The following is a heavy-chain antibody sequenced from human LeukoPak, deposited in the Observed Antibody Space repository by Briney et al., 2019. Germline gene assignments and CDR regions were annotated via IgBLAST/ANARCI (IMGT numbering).Heavy chain of an antibody. Sequence: GGSLRLSCAASGFTFSTYGMHWVRQAPGKGLEWVSYISSSGSTIYYADSVKGRFTISRDNAKNSLYLQMNSLRAEDTAVYYCARGHGDYGYYFDYWGQGTLVTVSS. CDR1: GFTFSTYG. CDR3: ARGHGDYGYYFDY. V-gene: IGHV3-48*04. CDR2: ISSSGSTI. D-gene: IGHD4-17*01. J-gene: IGHJ4*02.